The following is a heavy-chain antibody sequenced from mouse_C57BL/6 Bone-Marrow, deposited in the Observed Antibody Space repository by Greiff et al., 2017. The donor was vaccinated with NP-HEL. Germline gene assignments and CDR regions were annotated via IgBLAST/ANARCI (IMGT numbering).Heavy chain of an antibody. CDR1: GYTFTSYW. V-gene: IGHV1-50*01. D-gene: IGHD2-2*01. CDR3: ARGGIMVTTN. J-gene: IGHJ2*01. Sequence: QVQLQQPGAELVKPGASVKLSCKASGYTFTSYWMQWVKQRPGQGLEWIGEIDPSDIYTNYNQKFKGKATLTVDTSSSTAYMQLSSLTSEDSAVYYCARGGIMVTTNWGQGTTLTVSS. CDR2: IDPSDIYT.